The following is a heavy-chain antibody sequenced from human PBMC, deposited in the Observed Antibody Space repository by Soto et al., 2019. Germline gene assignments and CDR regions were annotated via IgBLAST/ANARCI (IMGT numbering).Heavy chain of an antibody. CDR3: ARDRRIVVVSAYYYYGMDV. J-gene: IGHJ6*02. V-gene: IGHV3-30-3*01. CDR2: ISYDGSNK. CDR1: GFTFSSYA. Sequence: QVQLVESGGGVVQPGRSLRLSCAASGFTFSSYAMHWVRQAPGKGLEWVAVISYDGSNKYYADSVKGRFTISRDNSKNTLYLQMNSLRAEDTAVYYCARDRRIVVVSAYYYYGMDVWGQGTTVTVSS. D-gene: IGHD3-22*01.